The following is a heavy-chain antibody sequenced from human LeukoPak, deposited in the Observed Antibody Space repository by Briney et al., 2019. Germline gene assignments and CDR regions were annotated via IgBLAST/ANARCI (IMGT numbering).Heavy chain of an antibody. CDR3: GRDLVATIDHYYYGMDV. V-gene: IGHV4-39*07. CDR2: MFYSGST. Sequence: SETLSLTCTVSGGSITNNNYYWGWIRQPPGKGLEWIGSMFYSGSTYYNPSLKSRVTMSVDTSKNQLSLKLSSVTAADTAVYFCGRDLVATIDHYYYGMDVWGQGTTVTVSS. D-gene: IGHD5-12*01. J-gene: IGHJ6*02. CDR1: GGSITNNNYY.